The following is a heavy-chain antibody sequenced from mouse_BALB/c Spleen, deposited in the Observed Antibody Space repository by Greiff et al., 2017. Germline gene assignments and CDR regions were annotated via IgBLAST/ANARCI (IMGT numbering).Heavy chain of an antibody. J-gene: IGHJ3*01. CDR2: ISTYYGDA. V-gene: IGHV1S137*01. D-gene: IGHD1-1*01. CDR3: ARSYGSSYGWFAY. Sequence: VQLQQSGAELVRPGVSVKISCKGSGYTFTDYAMHWVKQSHAKSLEWIGVISTYYGDASYNQKFKSKATMTVDKSSSTAYMELARLTSEDSAIYYCARSYGSSYGWFAYWGQGTLVTVSA. CDR1: GYTFTDYA.